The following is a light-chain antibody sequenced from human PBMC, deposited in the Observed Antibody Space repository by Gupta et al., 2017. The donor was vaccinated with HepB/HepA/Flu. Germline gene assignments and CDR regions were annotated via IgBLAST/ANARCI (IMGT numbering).Light chain of an antibody. J-gene: IGKJ4*01. CDR1: QGISSW. Sequence: DIQMTHSPSSVSASVGDRVTITCRASQGISSWLAWYQQKPGKAPQLLISTASSLKSGVPSRFSGSGSGTDFTLIINSLQPEEFATYYCQQDNSYPLTFGGGTKVEIK. V-gene: IGKV1-12*01. CDR2: TAS. CDR3: QQDNSYPLT.